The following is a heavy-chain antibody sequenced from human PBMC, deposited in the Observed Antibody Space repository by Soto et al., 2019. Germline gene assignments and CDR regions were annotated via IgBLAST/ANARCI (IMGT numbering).Heavy chain of an antibody. Sequence: APVKVSCKASGYTFTGYYMHWVRQPPGQGLEWMGWINPNSGGTNYAQKFQGRVTMTRDTSISTAYMELSRLRSDDTAVYYCASALYSSGWYYFDYWGQGTLVTVSS. D-gene: IGHD6-19*01. CDR3: ASALYSSGWYYFDY. CDR1: GYTFTGYY. V-gene: IGHV1-2*02. J-gene: IGHJ4*02. CDR2: INPNSGGT.